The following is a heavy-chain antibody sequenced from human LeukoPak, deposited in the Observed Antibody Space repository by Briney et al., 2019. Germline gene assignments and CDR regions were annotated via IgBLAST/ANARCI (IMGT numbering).Heavy chain of an antibody. CDR2: ISSSGSTI. CDR3: ARREYSSSWYYFDY. V-gene: IGHV3-11*01. D-gene: IGHD6-13*01. CDR1: GFTFSDYY. J-gene: IGHJ4*02. Sequence: GGSLRLSCAASGFTFSDYYMSWIRQAPGKGLEWVSYISSSGSTIYYADSVKGRFTIPRDNAKNSLYLQMNSLRAEDTAVYYCARREYSSSWYYFDYWGQGTLVTVSS.